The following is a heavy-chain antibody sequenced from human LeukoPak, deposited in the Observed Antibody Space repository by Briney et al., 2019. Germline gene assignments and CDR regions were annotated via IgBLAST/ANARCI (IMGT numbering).Heavy chain of an antibody. J-gene: IGHJ4*02. CDR1: GFTFSSYA. Sequence: PGGSLRLSCAASGFTFSSYAMSWVRQAPGKGLDWVSVIYSGGGTYYADSVKGRFTISRDNSKNTVYLQMNSLRAEDTAVYYCAKDLWDSTCLWGQGTLVTVSS. D-gene: IGHD6-13*01. CDR3: AKDLWDSTCL. CDR2: IYSGGGT. V-gene: IGHV3-66*01.